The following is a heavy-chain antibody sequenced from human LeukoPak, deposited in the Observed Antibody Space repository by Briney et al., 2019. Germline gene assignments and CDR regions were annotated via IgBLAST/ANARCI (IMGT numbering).Heavy chain of an antibody. J-gene: IGHJ4*02. CDR3: ARDGWLGGSYSIDY. D-gene: IGHD1-26*01. CDR1: GFTVSSNY. V-gene: IGHV3-33*08. Sequence: GGSLRLSCAASGFTVSSNYMSWVRQAPGKGLEWVAVIWFDGSNQYYADSVKGRFTISRDNSKNTLFLQMNSLRAEDTAEYYCARDGWLGGSYSIDYWGQGTLVTVSS. CDR2: IWFDGSNQ.